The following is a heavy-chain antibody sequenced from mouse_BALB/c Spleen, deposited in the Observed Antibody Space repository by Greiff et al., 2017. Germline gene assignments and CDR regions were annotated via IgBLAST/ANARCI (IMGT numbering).Heavy chain of an antibody. CDR2: ISDGGSYT. D-gene: IGHD2-1*01. CDR1: GFTFSDYY. V-gene: IGHV5-4*02. Sequence: VQLQQSGGGLVKPGGSLKLSCAASGFTFSDYYMYWVRQTPEKRLEWVATISDGGSYTYYPDSVKGRFTISRDNAKNNLYLQMSSLKSEDTAMYYCARVYYGYAMDYWGQGTSVTVSS. J-gene: IGHJ4*01. CDR3: ARVYYGYAMDY.